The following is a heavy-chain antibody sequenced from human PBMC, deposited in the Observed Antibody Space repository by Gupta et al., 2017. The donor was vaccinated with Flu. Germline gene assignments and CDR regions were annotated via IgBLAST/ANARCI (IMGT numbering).Heavy chain of an antibody. CDR1: GFTFDDYA. Sequence: EVQLVESGGGLVQPGRSLRLSCAASGFTFDDYAMHWVRQAPGKGLEWVSGISWNSGSIGYADSVKGRFTISRDYAKNSLYLQMNSLRAEDTALYYCAKDATYYYDSSGYYFDYWGQGTLVTVSS. J-gene: IGHJ4*02. CDR3: AKDATYYYDSSGYYFDY. V-gene: IGHV3-9*01. D-gene: IGHD3-22*01. CDR2: ISWNSGSI.